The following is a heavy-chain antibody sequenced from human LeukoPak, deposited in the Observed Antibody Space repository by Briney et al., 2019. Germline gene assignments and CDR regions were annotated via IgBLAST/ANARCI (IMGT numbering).Heavy chain of an antibody. Sequence: SETLSLTRKVSGGSMSSHYWSWIRQPPGKGLEWIGDIYYSGSTNYNPSLNSRVTISLDTSKNQFSLNLRSVTAADTAVYYCARDDRSGYSTLGYWGQGTLVTVSS. J-gene: IGHJ4*02. CDR2: IYYSGST. V-gene: IGHV4-59*11. CDR1: GGSMSSHY. CDR3: ARDDRSGYSTLGY. D-gene: IGHD3-22*01.